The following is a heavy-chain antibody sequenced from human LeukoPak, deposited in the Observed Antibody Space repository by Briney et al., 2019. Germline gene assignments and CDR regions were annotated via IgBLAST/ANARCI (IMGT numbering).Heavy chain of an antibody. CDR2: IKQDGSQK. J-gene: IGHJ3*02. CDR3: ARDSTVTNFHDASDI. D-gene: IGHD4-17*01. V-gene: IGHV3-7*05. Sequence: GGSLRLSCAASGFTFSSYWMSWVRQAPWKGLEWVATIKQDGSQKEYVDSVKGSFTISRDNAKNSLYLQMNSLRAEDTAVYYCARDSTVTNFHDASDIWGQGTMVTVSS. CDR1: GFTFSSYW.